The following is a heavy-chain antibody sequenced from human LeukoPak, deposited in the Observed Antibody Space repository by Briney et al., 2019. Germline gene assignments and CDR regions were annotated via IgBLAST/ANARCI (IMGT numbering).Heavy chain of an antibody. D-gene: IGHD3-16*02. CDR2: INPNSGGT. CDR3: ARVMITFGGVIGPFDY. Sequence: GASVEVSCKASGYTFTGYYMHWVRQAPGQGLEWMGWINPNSGGTNYAQKFQGRVTMTRDTSISTAYMELSRLRSDDTAVYYCARVMITFGGVIGPFDYCGQGTLVTVSS. V-gene: IGHV1-2*02. CDR1: GYTFTGYY. J-gene: IGHJ4*02.